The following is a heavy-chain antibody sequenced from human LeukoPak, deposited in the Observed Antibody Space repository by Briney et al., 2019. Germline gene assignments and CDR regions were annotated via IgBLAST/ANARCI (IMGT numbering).Heavy chain of an antibody. V-gene: IGHV3-48*03. D-gene: IGHD3-22*01. Sequence: GGSLRLSCAASGFTFSSYEMNWVRQAPGKGLEWVSYISSSGSTIYYADSVKGRFTISRDNAKNSLYLQMNSLRAEDTAVYYCARARRYYYDSSGYYYYYYYMDVWGKGTTAAVSS. CDR2: ISSSGSTI. J-gene: IGHJ6*03. CDR3: ARARRYYYDSSGYYYYYYYMDV. CDR1: GFTFSSYE.